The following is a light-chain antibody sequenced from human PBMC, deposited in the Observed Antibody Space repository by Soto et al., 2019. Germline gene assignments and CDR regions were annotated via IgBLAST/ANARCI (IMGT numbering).Light chain of an antibody. Sequence: QSVLTQPACVSGSPGQSITISCTGTRRDVGSYNLVSWYQQYPGKAPKVMIYEGNKRPSGVSNRFSGSKSGNLASLTISGLQAEDEADYYCCSYAGSSTYVFGIGTKLTVL. J-gene: IGLJ1*01. V-gene: IGLV2-23*01. CDR1: RRDVGSYNL. CDR2: EGN. CDR3: CSYAGSSTYV.